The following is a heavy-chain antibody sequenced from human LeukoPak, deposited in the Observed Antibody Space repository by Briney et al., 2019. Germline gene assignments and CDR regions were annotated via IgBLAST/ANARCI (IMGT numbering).Heavy chain of an antibody. CDR3: ARRFSTTDPFDY. V-gene: IGHV5-51*01. CDR2: IYPGDSDA. CDR1: GYIFATYW. Sequence: GESLKISCKGSGYIFATYWIGWVRQMPEKGLEWMGIIYPGDSDARYSPSFQGQVTISADKSISTAYLQWSSLKASDTAMYYCARRFSTTDPFDYWGQGTLVTVSS. D-gene: IGHD4-17*01. J-gene: IGHJ4*02.